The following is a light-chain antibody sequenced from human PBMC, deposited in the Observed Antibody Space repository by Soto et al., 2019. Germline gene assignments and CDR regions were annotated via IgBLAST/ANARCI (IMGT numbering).Light chain of an antibody. J-gene: IGKJ3*01. V-gene: IGKV2-28*01. Sequence: VMTQSPLSLPITPGEPASISCRSSESLLHSNGYNYLDWYLQKLGQSPQLLIYLGSNQASGGPDRFSGRGSGTDFTVLSSRVDAEDVGVYYCMQGLQAPLFGAATKVVIK. CDR2: LGS. CDR1: ESLLHSNGYNY. CDR3: MQGLQAPL.